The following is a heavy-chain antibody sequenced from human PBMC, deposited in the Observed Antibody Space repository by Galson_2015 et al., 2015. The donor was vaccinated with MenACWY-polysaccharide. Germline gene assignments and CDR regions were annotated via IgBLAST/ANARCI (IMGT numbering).Heavy chain of an antibody. V-gene: IGHV3-74*01. CDR3: GRVSGHFYYYDSGDLKQGPSDM. CDR1: GFTFSSYW. J-gene: IGHJ3*02. Sequence: SLRLSCAASGFTFSSYWMHWVRQAPGEGLVWVSRINTDGSSTSYADSVKGRFTVSRDNAKNTVYLEMNSLRVEDTAVYFCGRVSGHFYYYDSGDLKQGPSDMWGRGTMVTVSS. CDR2: INTDGSST. D-gene: IGHD3-16*01.